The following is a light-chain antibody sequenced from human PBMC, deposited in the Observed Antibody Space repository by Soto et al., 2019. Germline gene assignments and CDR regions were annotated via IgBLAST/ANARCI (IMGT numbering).Light chain of an antibody. CDR2: DAS. CDR1: QSVSNNY. V-gene: IGKV3-20*01. J-gene: IGKJ1*01. CDR3: QQFAISTT. Sequence: EIVLTQSPGTLSLSPGERATLSCRASQSVSNNYLAWYQQKPGQAPRLLIYDASNRATGIPARFSGSGSGTDFTLTISSLQPEDFATYYCQQFAISTTFGQGTKVDIK.